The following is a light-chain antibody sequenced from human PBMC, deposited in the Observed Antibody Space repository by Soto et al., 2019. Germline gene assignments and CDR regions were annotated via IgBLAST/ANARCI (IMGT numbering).Light chain of an antibody. CDR3: AAWDDSLNGVV. CDR1: SSNIGNNA. Sequence: QSVLTQPPSVSEAPRQRVTISCSGSSSNIGNNAVKWYQQLPGKAPKLLIYYDDLLPSGVSDRFSGSKSGTSASLAISGLQSEDEAYDYCAAWDDSLNGVVFGGGTKLTVL. CDR2: YDD. J-gene: IGLJ2*01. V-gene: IGLV1-36*01.